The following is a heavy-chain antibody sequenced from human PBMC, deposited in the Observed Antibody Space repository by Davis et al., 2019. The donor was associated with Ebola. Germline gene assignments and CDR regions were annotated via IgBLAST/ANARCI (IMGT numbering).Heavy chain of an antibody. CDR2: IYSGGST. J-gene: IGHJ4*02. CDR3: ARGTGGY. D-gene: IGHD7-27*01. V-gene: IGHV3-53*04. CDR1: GFTVSSNY. Sequence: GESLKISCAASGFTVSSNYMSWVRQAPGKGLEWVSVIYSGGSTYYADSVKGRFTISRHNSKNTLYLQMNSLRAEDTAVYYCARGTGGYWGQGTLVTVSS.